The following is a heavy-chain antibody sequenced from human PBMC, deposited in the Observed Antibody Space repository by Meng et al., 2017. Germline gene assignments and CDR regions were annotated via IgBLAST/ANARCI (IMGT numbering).Heavy chain of an antibody. CDR3: ARGATLTAAAEAPDY. J-gene: IGHJ4*02. D-gene: IGHD4-17*01. Sequence: GESLKISCAASGFTFSSYAMHWVRQAPGKGLEWVAVISYDGSNKYYADSVKGRFTISRDNSKNTLYLQMNSLRAEDTAVYYCARGATLTAAAEAPDYWGQGNLVTGYS. CDR1: GFTFSSYA. CDR2: ISYDGSNK. V-gene: IGHV3-30*01.